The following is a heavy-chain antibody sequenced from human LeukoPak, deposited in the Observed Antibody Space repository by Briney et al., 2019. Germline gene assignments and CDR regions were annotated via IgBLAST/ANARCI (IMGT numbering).Heavy chain of an antibody. CDR2: ISSSGSTI. CDR1: GFTFSSYE. J-gene: IGHJ5*02. D-gene: IGHD6-19*01. CDR3: VREGRIAVAGLNWFDP. V-gene: IGHV3-48*03. Sequence: GGSLRLSCAASGFTFSSYEMNWVRQAPGKGLEWVSYISSSGSTIYYADSVKGRFTISRDDSKNTLHLQMNGLRAEDTGVYYCVREGRIAVAGLNWFDPWGQGTLVTVSS.